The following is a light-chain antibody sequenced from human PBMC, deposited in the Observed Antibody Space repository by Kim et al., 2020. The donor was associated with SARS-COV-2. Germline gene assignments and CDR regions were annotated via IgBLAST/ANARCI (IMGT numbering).Light chain of an antibody. V-gene: IGKV1-5*03. J-gene: IGKJ2*01. CDR1: QTISTW. CDR3: QHYSRFPYT. CDR2: LAS. Sequence: ASVGDRVTITCRASQTISTWLAWYQQKPGKAPNLLIYLASTLDSGVPSRFIGSGSGTEFTLTIDSLQPDDFATYYCQHYSRFPYTFGQGTKVDIK.